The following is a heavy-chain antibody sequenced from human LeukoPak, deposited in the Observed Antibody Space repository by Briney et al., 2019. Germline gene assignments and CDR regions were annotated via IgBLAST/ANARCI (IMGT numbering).Heavy chain of an antibody. D-gene: IGHD6-13*01. J-gene: IGHJ6*04. CDR2: IIPIFGTA. CDR1: GGTFSSYA. CDR3: ARKRAGTSLMDYYGMDV. Sequence: SVEVSCKASGGTFSSYAISWVRQAPGQGLEWMGGIIPIFGTANYAQKFQGRVTITADESTSTAYMELSSLRSEDTAVYYCARKRAGTSLMDYYGMDVWGKGTTVTVSS. V-gene: IGHV1-69*01.